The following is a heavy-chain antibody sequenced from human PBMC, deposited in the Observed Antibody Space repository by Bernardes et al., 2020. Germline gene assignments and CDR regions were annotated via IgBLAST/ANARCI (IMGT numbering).Heavy chain of an antibody. J-gene: IGHJ4*02. Sequence: SDPLSLTCAVYGGSFSGYYWSWIRQPPGKGLEWIGEINHSGSTNYNPSLKSRVTISVDTSKNQFSLKLSSVTAADTAVYYCARGELGIFNALDYWGQGTLVTVSS. CDR3: ARGELGIFNALDY. V-gene: IGHV4-34*01. D-gene: IGHD7-27*01. CDR2: INHSGST. CDR1: GGSFSGYY.